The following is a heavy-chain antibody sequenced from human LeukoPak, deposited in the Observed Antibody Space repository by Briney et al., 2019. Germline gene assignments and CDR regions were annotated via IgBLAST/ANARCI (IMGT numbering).Heavy chain of an antibody. Sequence: ASVTVSCKVSGYTLTELSMHWVRQAPGKGLEWMGGFDPEDGETIYAQKFQGRVTMTEDTSTDTAYMELSSLRSEDTAVYYCATEWELRLDYYYGMDVWGQGTAVTVSS. CDR1: GYTLTELS. CDR2: FDPEDGET. CDR3: ATEWELRLDYYYGMDV. D-gene: IGHD1-26*01. J-gene: IGHJ6*02. V-gene: IGHV1-24*01.